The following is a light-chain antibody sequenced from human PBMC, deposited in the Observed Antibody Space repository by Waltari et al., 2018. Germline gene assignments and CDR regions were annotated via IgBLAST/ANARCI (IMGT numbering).Light chain of an antibody. CDR3: QHHGPSLKYT. CDR1: QSVLYSSNNKNY. CDR2: WAS. J-gene: IGKJ2*01. Sequence: DIVMTQSPDSLAVSLGERATINCKPSQSVLYSSNNKNYLAWYQQKPGQPPKLLIYWASTRESGVPDRFSGSGSGTDFTLTISSLQAEDVAVYYCQHHGPSLKYTFGQGTKVEIK. V-gene: IGKV4-1*01.